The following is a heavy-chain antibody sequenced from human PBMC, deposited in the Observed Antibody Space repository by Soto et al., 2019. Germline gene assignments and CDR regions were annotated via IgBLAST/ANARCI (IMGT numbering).Heavy chain of an antibody. J-gene: IGHJ4*02. CDR2: IYYSGST. D-gene: IGHD3-10*01. CDR3: ARGPPGIMVRGVYFDY. Sequence: SETLSLTCTVSGGSISSYYWSWIRQPPGKGLEWIGYIYYSGSTNYNPSLKSRVTISVDTSKNQFSLKLSSVTAADTAVYYCARGPPGIMVRGVYFDYWGQGTLVTVSS. CDR1: GGSISSYY. V-gene: IGHV4-59*01.